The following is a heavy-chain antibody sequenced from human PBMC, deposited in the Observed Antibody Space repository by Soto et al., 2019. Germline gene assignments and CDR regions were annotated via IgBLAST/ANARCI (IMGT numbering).Heavy chain of an antibody. CDR1: GGTFSSYA. CDR2: IIPIFGTA. D-gene: IGHD3-22*01. J-gene: IGHJ5*02. CDR3: ARGKETYYDSSGYYLRDNWFDP. V-gene: IGHV1-69*12. Sequence: QVQLVQSGAEVKKPGSSVKVSCKASGGTFSSYAISWVRQAPGQGLEWMGGIIPIFGTANYAQKFQGRVTITADESTSTAYMELSRLRSEDTAVYYCARGKETYYDSSGYYLRDNWFDPGGQGTLVTVSS.